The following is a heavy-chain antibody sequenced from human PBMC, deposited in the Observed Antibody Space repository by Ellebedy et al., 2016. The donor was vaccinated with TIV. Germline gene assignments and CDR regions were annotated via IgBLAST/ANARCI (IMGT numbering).Heavy chain of an antibody. V-gene: IGHV1-3*01. D-gene: IGHD6-13*01. CDR2: INAGNGNT. CDR3: ARERYSRVELDY. J-gene: IGHJ4*02. Sequence: AASVKVSCKASGYTFTSYAMHWVRQAPGQRLEWMGWINAGNGNTKYSQKFQGRVTITRDTSASTAYMELGSLRSEDTAVYYCARERYSRVELDYWGQGTLVTVSS. CDR1: GYTFTSYA.